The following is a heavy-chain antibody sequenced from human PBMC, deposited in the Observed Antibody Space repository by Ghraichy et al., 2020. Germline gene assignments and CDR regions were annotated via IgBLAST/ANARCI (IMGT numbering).Heavy chain of an antibody. CDR1: GFTFSSYA. Sequence: GGSLRLSCAASGFTFSSYAMSWVRQAPGKGLEWVSAISGSGGSTYYADSVKGRFTISRDNSKNTLYLQMNSLRAEDTAVYYCAKDPRSSSWLPTYIDYWGQGTLVTVSS. CDR2: ISGSGGST. CDR3: AKDPRSSSWLPTYIDY. J-gene: IGHJ4*02. V-gene: IGHV3-23*01. D-gene: IGHD6-13*01.